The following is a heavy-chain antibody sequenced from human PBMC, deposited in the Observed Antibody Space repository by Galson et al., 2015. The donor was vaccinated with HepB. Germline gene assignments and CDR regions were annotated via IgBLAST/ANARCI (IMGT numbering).Heavy chain of an antibody. D-gene: IGHD5-12*01. CDR1: GFTFNWYW. CDR2: IEQDGSER. CDR3: ARATATIDC. Sequence: SLRLSCAASGFTFNWYWMTWVRQAPGKGLEWVANIEQDGSERYYVDSVKGRFTISRDNAKNSLYLQMNSLTAEDTAVYYCARATATIDCWGQGTLVTVSS. V-gene: IGHV3-7*04. J-gene: IGHJ4*02.